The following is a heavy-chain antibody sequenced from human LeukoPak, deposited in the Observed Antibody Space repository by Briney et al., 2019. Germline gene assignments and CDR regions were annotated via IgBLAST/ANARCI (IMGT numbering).Heavy chain of an antibody. V-gene: IGHV4-59*08. CDR3: ARAGYGDSDFDY. D-gene: IGHD4-17*01. J-gene: IGHJ4*02. CDR2: IYYSGST. Sequence: SETLSLTCTVSGGSISSYYWSWIRQPPGKGLEWIGYIYYSGSTYYNPSLKSRVIISIDTSKNQFSLKLNSVTAADTAVYYCARAGYGDSDFDYWGQGTLVTVSS. CDR1: GGSISSYY.